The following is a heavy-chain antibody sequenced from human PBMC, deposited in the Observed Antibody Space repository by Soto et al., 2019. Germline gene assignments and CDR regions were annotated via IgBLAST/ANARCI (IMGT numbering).Heavy chain of an antibody. V-gene: IGHV2-5*02. J-gene: IGHJ4*02. D-gene: IGHD5-18*01. CDR3: AHNTDTSLVWDY. CDR2: IYWDDEK. CDR1: GFSLSTSGVG. Sequence: QITLKESGPTLVKPTQTLTLTCTFSGFSLSTSGVGVGWIRQPPGKALEWLALIYWDDEKRYRPSLKSRLTITRDTSKNQVVLTMTHVDPVDIATYFCAHNTDTSLVWDYWGQGTLVTVSS.